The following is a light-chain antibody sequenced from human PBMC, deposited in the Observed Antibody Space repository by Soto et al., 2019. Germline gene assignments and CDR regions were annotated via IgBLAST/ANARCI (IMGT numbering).Light chain of an antibody. J-gene: IGKJ4*01. V-gene: IGKV3-20*01. Sequence: EIVLTQSPGTLSLSPGERATLSCRASQSISNNYLAWYQQKPGQAPRLLIYHASSRATGLPDRFSGSGSGPAFTLTLSRLEPQDFAMYYCQHDGSSPRTFGGGTKVEIK. CDR2: HAS. CDR3: QHDGSSPRT. CDR1: QSISNNY.